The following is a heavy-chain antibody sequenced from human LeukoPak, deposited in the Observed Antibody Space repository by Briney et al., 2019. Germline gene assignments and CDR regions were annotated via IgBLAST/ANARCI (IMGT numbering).Heavy chain of an antibody. CDR2: MYHSGST. Sequence: SETLSLTCTVSGYSISSGHYWGWIRQPPGKGLEWIGSMYHSGSTYYNPPLKSRVTISEDTSKNQFSLKLSSVTAADTAVYYCARGRHSSSWEDHFDYWGQGTLVTVSS. V-gene: IGHV4-38-2*02. CDR1: GYSISSGHY. CDR3: ARGRHSSSWEDHFDY. J-gene: IGHJ4*02. D-gene: IGHD6-13*01.